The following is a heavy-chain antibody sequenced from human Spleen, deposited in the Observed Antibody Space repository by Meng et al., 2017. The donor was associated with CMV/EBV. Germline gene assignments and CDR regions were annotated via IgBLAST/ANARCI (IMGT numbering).Heavy chain of an antibody. CDR1: GDSISSFY. CDR2: ISHSGST. V-gene: IGHV4-59*01. J-gene: IGHJ3*02. Sequence: GSLRLSCTVSGDSISSFYWTWIRQPPGKGPEWLGYISHSGSTNYNPSLKSRVTISVDTSKNQFSLKLTSVTAADTAMYYCARTKYYDFWSGYYPLLDASDIWGQGTLVTVSS. CDR3: ARTKYYDFWSGYYPLLDASDI. D-gene: IGHD3-3*01.